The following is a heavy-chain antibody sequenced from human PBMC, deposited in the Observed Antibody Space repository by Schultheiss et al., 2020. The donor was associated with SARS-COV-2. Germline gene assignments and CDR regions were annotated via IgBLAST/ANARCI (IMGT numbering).Heavy chain of an antibody. CDR1: GGSISRSTYY. CDR3: ARRTFETDRPFDD. CDR2: IYYRGNT. J-gene: IGHJ4*02. V-gene: IGHV4-39*01. D-gene: IGHD1-14*01. Sequence: SQTLSLTCTVSGGSISRSTYYWAWIRQPPGKGLEWIGYIYYRGNTDYNPSLKSRVTISVDTSKKQFSLKLTSVTATDTAVYYCARRTFETDRPFDDWGQGILVTVSS.